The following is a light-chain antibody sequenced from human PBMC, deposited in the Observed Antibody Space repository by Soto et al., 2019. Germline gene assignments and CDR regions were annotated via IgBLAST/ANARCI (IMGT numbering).Light chain of an antibody. Sequence: EIVLTQSPGTLSVSPGERVTLSCRASQSVNSNYLAWYQQRPGQAPRLLIFGASYRATGIPDRVSGSGSGTDFTLTISRLEPEDFAVYYCQQYSSSPPEFTFGPGTKVDSK. V-gene: IGKV3-20*01. CDR2: GAS. J-gene: IGKJ3*01. CDR1: QSVNSNY. CDR3: QQYSSSPPEFT.